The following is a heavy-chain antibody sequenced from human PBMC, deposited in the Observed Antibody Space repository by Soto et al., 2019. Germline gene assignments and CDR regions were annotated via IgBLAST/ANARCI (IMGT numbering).Heavy chain of an antibody. CDR1: GVSISSHY. CDR3: ARDIRYIGSFYYFDY. D-gene: IGHD3-10*01. V-gene: IGHV4-59*11. J-gene: IGHJ4*02. CDR2: IFYDGTI. Sequence: SETLSLTCTVSGVSISSHYWSWIRQPPGEGPEWIGNIFYDGTINYNPSLRSRVTISVDTSKNQVSLRLSSVTAADTAIYYCARDIRYIGSFYYFDYWGQGSLVTVSS.